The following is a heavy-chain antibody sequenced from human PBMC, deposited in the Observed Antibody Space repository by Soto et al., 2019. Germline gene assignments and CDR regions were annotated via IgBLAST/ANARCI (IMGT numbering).Heavy chain of an antibody. CDR1: GFTFNTYG. V-gene: IGHV3-30*18. D-gene: IGHD2-2*02. CDR2: ISYDGSDK. CDR3: AKSPNFYCSSPNCYKFYFDF. Sequence: GSLRLSCAASGFTFNTYGMHWVRQAPGKGLEWVAVISYDGSDKYYADSVKGRFIISRDNSKNTLYLQMNSLRAEDTAIYYCAKSPNFYCSSPNCYKFYFDFWGQGALVTVSS. J-gene: IGHJ4*02.